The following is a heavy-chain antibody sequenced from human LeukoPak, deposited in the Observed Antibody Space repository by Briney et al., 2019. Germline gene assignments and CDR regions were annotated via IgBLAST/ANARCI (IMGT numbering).Heavy chain of an antibody. V-gene: IGHV3-21*01. J-gene: IGHJ4*02. CDR1: GFTFSSYS. CDR2: ISSSSSYI. D-gene: IGHD6-19*01. CDR3: ARDFYSSGCKGD. Sequence: GGSLRLSCAASGFTFSSYSMNWVRQAPGKGLEWVSSISSSSSYIYYADSVKGRFTIFRDNAKNSLYLQMNSLRAEDTAVYYCARDFYSSGCKGDWGQGTLVTVSS.